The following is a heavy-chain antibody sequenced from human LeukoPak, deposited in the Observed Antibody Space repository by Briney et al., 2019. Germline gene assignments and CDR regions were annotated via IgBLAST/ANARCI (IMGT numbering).Heavy chain of an antibody. Sequence: SETLSLTCAVYGGSFSGYYWSWIRQPPGKGLEWIGEINHSGSTNYNPSLKSRVTISVDTSKNQFSLKLSSVTAADTAVYYCAGRSGPGGGYWGQGTLVTVSS. CDR1: GGSFSGYY. CDR2: INHSGST. J-gene: IGHJ4*02. D-gene: IGHD2-15*01. V-gene: IGHV4-34*01. CDR3: AGRSGPGGGY.